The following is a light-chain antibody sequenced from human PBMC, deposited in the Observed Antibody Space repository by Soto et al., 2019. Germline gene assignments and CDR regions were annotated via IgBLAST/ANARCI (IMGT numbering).Light chain of an antibody. Sequence: DIQMTPSPSSLSASVGDRVTITCQASQDISNFLNWYHQTAGKAPRLLIYDVSSLQPGVASRFSGSGSGTDFSLTINSLQPEDIGTFYCQQYDKQPVTFGGGTKVDIK. CDR3: QQYDKQPVT. CDR2: DVS. V-gene: IGKV1-33*01. J-gene: IGKJ4*01. CDR1: QDISNF.